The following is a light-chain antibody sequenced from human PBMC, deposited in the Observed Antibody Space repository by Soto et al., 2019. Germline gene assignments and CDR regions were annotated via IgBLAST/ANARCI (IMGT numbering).Light chain of an antibody. J-gene: IGKJ4*01. CDR3: HQLNDYPLT. CDR2: AAS. CDR1: RGIGSY. Sequence: DIQLTQSPSFLSASVVDRVSITCLASRGIGSYLAWYQQKPGKAPNLLIYAASTLQSGVPSRFSGSGSGTEYTLTISSLQPEDFATYYCHQLNDYPLTFGGGTKVDI. V-gene: IGKV1-9*01.